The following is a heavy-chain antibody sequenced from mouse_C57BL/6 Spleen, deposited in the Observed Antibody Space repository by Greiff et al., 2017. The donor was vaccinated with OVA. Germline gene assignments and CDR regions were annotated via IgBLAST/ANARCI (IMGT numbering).Heavy chain of an antibody. D-gene: IGHD2-2*01. CDR1: GYTFTDYE. Sequence: VQLVESGAELVRPGASVTLSCKASGYTFTDYEMHWVKQTPVHGLEWIGAIDPETGGTAYNQKFKGKAILTADKSSSTAYMELRSLTSEDSAVYYCTRVVTFDYWGQGTTLTVSS. CDR2: IDPETGGT. CDR3: TRVVTFDY. V-gene: IGHV1-15*01. J-gene: IGHJ2*01.